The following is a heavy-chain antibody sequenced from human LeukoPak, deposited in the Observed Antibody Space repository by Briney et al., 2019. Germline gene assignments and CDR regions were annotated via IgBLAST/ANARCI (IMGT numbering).Heavy chain of an antibody. V-gene: IGHV1-46*01. CDR2: INPSGGST. CDR1: GYTFTGYY. Sequence: GASVKVSCKASGYTFTGYYMHWVRQAPGQGLEWMGIINPSGGSTSYAQKFQGRVTMTRDTSTSTVYMELSSLRSEDTAVYYCARRVVTGGSYNWFDPWGQGTLVTVSS. J-gene: IGHJ5*02. D-gene: IGHD1-1*01. CDR3: ARRVVTGGSYNWFDP.